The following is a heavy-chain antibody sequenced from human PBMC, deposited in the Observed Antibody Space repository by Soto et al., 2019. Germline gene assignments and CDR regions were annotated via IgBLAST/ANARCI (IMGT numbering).Heavy chain of an antibody. CDR1: GGTIINYY. J-gene: IGHJ4*02. CDR3: ASHSSHWPFFDF. V-gene: IGHV4-59*01. CDR2: IYYSGST. D-gene: IGHD6-13*01. Sequence: SXTMSLTYTVSGGTIINYYLSCIRQPPGNGLEWIGYIYYSGSTNYNPSLKSRVTMSVDTSKNQFSLKLSSVTAADTAVYYCASHSSHWPFFDFWGQGTLVTVSS.